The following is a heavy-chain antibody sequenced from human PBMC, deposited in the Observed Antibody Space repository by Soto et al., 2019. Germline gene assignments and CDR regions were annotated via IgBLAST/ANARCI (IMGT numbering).Heavy chain of an antibody. CDR1: GASIRSGGFY. D-gene: IGHD5-12*01. CDR3: ARIEMASIK. V-gene: IGHV4-31*03. CDR2: IYYTGST. Sequence: SETLSLTCSVSGASIRSGGFYWSWLHQSPGKGLEWIGHIYYTGSTFVSPSLKGRLTISLDTSKNQFSLDLSSVTAADTAMYYCARIEMASIKWGRGTLVTVSS. J-gene: IGHJ4*02.